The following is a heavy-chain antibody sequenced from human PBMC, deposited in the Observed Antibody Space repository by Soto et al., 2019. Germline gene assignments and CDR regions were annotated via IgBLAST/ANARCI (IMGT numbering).Heavy chain of an antibody. Sequence: QITLKESGPTLVKPTQTLTLTCTFSGFSLSTNGVGVGWIRPPPGKALEWLALIYWDDDKRYSPSLKSRLTITQDTSNNQVVLTMTNMDPVDTATYSCAHRVSSTSYTTRFDYWGQGTLVTVSS. J-gene: IGHJ4*02. V-gene: IGHV2-5*02. CDR2: IYWDDDK. CDR1: GFSLSTNGVG. D-gene: IGHD2-2*01. CDR3: AHRVSSTSYTTRFDY.